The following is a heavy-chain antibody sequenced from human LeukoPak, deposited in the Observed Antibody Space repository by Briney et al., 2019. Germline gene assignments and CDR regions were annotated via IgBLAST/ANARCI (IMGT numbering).Heavy chain of an antibody. CDR1: GFTSSSYE. J-gene: IGHJ4*02. V-gene: IGHV3-48*03. CDR2: ISSSGSTI. D-gene: IGHD3-22*01. CDR3: ARDSSGYYDY. Sequence: GGSLRLSCAASGFTSSSYEMNWVRQAPGKGLEWVSYISSSGSTIYYADSVKGRFTISRDNAKNSLYLQMNSLRAEDTAVYYCARDSSGYYDYWGQGTLVTVSS.